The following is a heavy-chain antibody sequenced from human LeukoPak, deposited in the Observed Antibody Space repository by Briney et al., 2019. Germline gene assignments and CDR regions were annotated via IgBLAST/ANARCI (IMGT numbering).Heavy chain of an antibody. CDR2: INHSGST. CDR1: GGSISSGGYS. D-gene: IGHD2-2*01. V-gene: IGHV4-34*01. CDR3: ARVEIVVVPAASRKFWFDP. Sequence: PSETLSLTCAVSGGSISSGGYSWSWIRQPPGKGLEWIGEINHSGSTNYNPSLKSRVTISVDTSKNQFSLKLSSVTAADTAVYYCARVEIVVVPAASRKFWFDPWGQGTLVTVSS. J-gene: IGHJ5*02.